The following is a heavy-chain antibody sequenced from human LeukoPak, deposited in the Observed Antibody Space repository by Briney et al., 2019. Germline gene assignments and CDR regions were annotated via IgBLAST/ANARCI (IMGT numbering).Heavy chain of an antibody. J-gene: IGHJ4*02. D-gene: IGHD6-19*01. CDR3: ARDGGAVAGPGSSDY. CDR1: GFTFSSYS. CDR2: ISSSSYI. Sequence: GGSLRLSCAASGFTFSSYSMNWVRQAPGKGLEWVSSISSSSYIYYADSVKGRFTISRDNAKNSLYLQMNSLRAEDTAVYYCARDGGAVAGPGSSDYWGQGTLVTVSS. V-gene: IGHV3-21*01.